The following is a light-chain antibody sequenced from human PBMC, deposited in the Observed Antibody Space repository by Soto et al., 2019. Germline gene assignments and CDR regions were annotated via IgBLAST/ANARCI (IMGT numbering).Light chain of an antibody. CDR2: QDT. J-gene: IGLJ2*01. V-gene: IGLV3-1*01. Sequence: SYELTQPPSVSVSPGQTASITCSGEKLGDKYVSWYQQKPGQSPVLVIYQDTKRPSAIPERYSGSNSVNTATLTISGAQALAEADYYCQAWDDGTGVFGGGTKITVL. CDR1: KLGDKY. CDR3: QAWDDGTGV.